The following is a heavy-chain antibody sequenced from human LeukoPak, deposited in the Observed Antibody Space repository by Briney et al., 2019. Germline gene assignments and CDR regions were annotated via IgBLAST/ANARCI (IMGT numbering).Heavy chain of an antibody. D-gene: IGHD1-1*01. J-gene: IGHJ4*02. CDR3: AKKGQADDDGKPD. CDR1: GFAFGSEA. Sequence: GGSLRLSCAVSGFAFGSEAMSWVRQSPARGLEWVASISPGGGTTYYADYVKGRFTISRDNSKNTLYLQMNNLRADDTAVYYCAKKGQADDDGKPDWGQGTLVTVSS. V-gene: IGHV3-23*01. CDR2: ISPGGGTT.